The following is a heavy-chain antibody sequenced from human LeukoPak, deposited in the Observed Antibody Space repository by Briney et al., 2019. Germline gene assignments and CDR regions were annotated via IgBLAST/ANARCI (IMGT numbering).Heavy chain of an antibody. CDR3: ARVLGSPYYYGSGSYSDDAFDI. CDR1: GYTFTSYG. D-gene: IGHD3-10*01. CDR2: INLNPNSGDT. Sequence: ASVKVSCKASGYTFTSYGISWVRQAPGQGLEWMGWINLNPNSGDTNSAEKFQGRVTMTRDTSISTAYMELSRLRSDDTAVYYCARVLGSPYYYGSGSYSDDAFDIWGQGTMVTVSS. V-gene: IGHV1-2*02. J-gene: IGHJ3*02.